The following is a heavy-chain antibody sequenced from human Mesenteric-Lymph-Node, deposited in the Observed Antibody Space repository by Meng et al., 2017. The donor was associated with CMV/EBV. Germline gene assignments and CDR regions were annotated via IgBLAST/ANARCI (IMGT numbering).Heavy chain of an antibody. J-gene: IGHJ4*02. CDR1: GFTFSNAW. V-gene: IGHV3-15*01. CDR3: LVRGVITHY. D-gene: IGHD3-10*01. CDR2: ITSKTDGGTT. Sequence: SCAASGFTFSNAWMSWFRQAPGTGLEWVGRITSKTDGGTTDYAAPVKGRFPISRDDSKNTLYLQMNSLKTEDTAVYYCLVRGVITHYWGQGTLVTVSS.